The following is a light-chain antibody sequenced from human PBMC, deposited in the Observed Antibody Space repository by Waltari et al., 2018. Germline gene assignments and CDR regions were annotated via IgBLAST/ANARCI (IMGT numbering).Light chain of an antibody. V-gene: IGLV2-8*01. Sequence: QSALTQPPSASGSPGQSVTISCTGTSSDIGGYNFVSWYQRPPRHAPTLPLYSLPPRSQRLPGKAPNLIIYEVTKRPSGVPDRFSGSKSGNTASLIVSGLQADDEADYFCGSFGGTNNFVVFGGGTRLTVL. CDR3: GSFGGTNNFVV. CDR2: EVT. J-gene: IGLJ2*01. CDR1: SSDIGGYNF.